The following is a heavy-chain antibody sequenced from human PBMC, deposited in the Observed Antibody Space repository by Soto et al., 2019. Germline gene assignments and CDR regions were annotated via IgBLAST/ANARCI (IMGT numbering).Heavy chain of an antibody. CDR1: GFTFSIYS. Sequence: GSLRLSCAASGFTFSIYSMNWVRQAPGKGLEWLAYVSGSGSPISYADSVKGRFTISRDKAKNSLFLQMSSLRDEETAGYYCARDFNWSFDYWGQGALVTVSS. CDR3: ARDFNWSFDY. J-gene: IGHJ4*02. CDR2: VSGSGSPI. D-gene: IGHD1-1*01. V-gene: IGHV3-48*02.